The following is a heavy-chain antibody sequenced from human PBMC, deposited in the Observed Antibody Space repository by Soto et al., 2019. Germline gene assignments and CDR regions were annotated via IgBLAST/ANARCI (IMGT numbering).Heavy chain of an antibody. J-gene: IGHJ5*02. V-gene: IGHV4-61*08. Sequence: SETLSLTCTVSGGSISSGGYYWSWIRQHPGKGLEWIGYIYYSGSTNYNPSLKSRVTISVDTSKNQFSLKLSSVTAADTAVYYCAREGANNNWFDPWGQGTLVTVSS. CDR3: AREGANNNWFDP. D-gene: IGHD1-26*01. CDR2: IYYSGST. CDR1: GGSISSGGYY.